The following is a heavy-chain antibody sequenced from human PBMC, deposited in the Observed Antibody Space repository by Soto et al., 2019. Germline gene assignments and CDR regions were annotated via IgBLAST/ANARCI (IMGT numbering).Heavy chain of an antibody. CDR1: GGSISSGSYY. CDR3: ARKWARQWLGRDWFDP. J-gene: IGHJ5*02. V-gene: IGHV4-39*01. D-gene: IGHD6-19*01. Sequence: SETLSLTCTVSGGSISSGSYYWGWIRQPPGKGLEWIGSIYYSGSTYYNPSLKSRVTISVDTSKNQFSLKLSSVTAADTAVYYCARKWARQWLGRDWFDPWGQGTLVTVSS. CDR2: IYYSGST.